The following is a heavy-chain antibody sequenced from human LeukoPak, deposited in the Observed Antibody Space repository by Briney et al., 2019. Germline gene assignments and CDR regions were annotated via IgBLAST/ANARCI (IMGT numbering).Heavy chain of an antibody. CDR3: AKDYRTDDYGAFDY. CDR2: IWYDGSNK. Sequence: PGRSLRLSCAASGFTFSGYGMHWVRQAPGKGLEWVAVIWYDGSNKYYADSVKGRFTISRDNSKNTLYLQMNSLRAEDTAVYYCAKDYRTDDYGAFDYWGQGTLVTVSS. J-gene: IGHJ4*02. CDR1: GFTFSGYG. V-gene: IGHV3-33*06. D-gene: IGHD4-17*01.